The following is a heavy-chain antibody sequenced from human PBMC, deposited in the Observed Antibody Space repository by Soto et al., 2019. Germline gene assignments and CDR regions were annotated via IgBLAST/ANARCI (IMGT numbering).Heavy chain of an antibody. CDR3: AAELGFGKLSVV. D-gene: IGHD3-10*01. V-gene: IGHV1-69*01. CDR2: IIPLFGTT. CDR1: GDTFKNCV. J-gene: IGHJ6*02. Sequence: QVQVVQSGVEVRRPGSSLKVSCKASGDTFKNCVISWVRQAPGQGLEWMGGIIPLFGTTDFAQRFQGTLTITTDESTTTAYMELSRLRSEDTATYYCAAELGFGKLSVVWGQGTTVIVSS.